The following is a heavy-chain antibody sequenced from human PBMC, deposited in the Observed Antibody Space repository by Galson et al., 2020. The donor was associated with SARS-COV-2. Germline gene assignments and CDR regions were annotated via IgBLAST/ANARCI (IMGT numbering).Heavy chain of an antibody. CDR2: IKSGGSS. V-gene: IGHV3-23*01. CDR3: ARDTPVTMIVVDATDAFDI. D-gene: IGHD3-22*01. Sequence: GGSLRLSCAASGFTYTSYAMSWVRQAPGKGLEWVSTIKSGGSSWYADSVKGRFTISRDNSVHTLYLQMNSLRAEDTAVYYCARDTPVTMIVVDATDAFDIWGQGTMVTVSS. CDR1: GFTYTSYA. J-gene: IGHJ3*02.